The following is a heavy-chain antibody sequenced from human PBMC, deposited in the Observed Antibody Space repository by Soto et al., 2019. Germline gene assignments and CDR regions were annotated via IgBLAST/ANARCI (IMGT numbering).Heavy chain of an antibody. CDR3: ALRIMAVVPEY. V-gene: IGHV4-59*01. J-gene: IGHJ4*02. CDR1: GDSISSYY. CDR2: LYYGRSA. Sequence: QVQLQESGPGLVKPSETLSLTCAVSGDSISSYYCMWIRQPPGKGLESIGYLYYGRSANYNPSLKSLVTLSVDTSTNQCSLTLISMSAADTAVYYCALRIMAVVPEYWGQGTLVTVSS. D-gene: IGHD3-22*01.